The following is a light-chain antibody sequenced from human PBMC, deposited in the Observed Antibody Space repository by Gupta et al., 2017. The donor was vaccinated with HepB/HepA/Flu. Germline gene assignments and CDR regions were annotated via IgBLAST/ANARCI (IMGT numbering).Light chain of an antibody. CDR1: SSNVGRNN. CDR2: YND. Sequence: QSVLTQSTSVSGTPGQRVTLSCSGSSSNVGRNNVNWYQQLPGTAPKLLIYYNDERPSGVPDRISSSKSGTSASLAISGLQSEDEADYYCAAWDTSLNVVVFGGGPKLTVL. V-gene: IGLV1-44*01. J-gene: IGLJ2*01. CDR3: AAWDTSLNVVV.